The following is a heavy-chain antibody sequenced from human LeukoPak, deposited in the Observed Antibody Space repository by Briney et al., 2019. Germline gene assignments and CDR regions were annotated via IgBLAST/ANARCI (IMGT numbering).Heavy chain of an antibody. CDR2: VSPNGGDK. CDR3: ARQATSLNYFHNYMDV. Sequence: PGGSLRLSCAASGFTFSSFPIHGVRQAPGKGLEWVTFVSPNGGDKHYVDSVEGRFTISRDNFNNTLSLQMNSLGAEDTGVYYCARQATSLNYFHNYMDVWGKGTTVVVS. V-gene: IGHV3-30*01. CDR1: GFTFSSFP. J-gene: IGHJ6*03.